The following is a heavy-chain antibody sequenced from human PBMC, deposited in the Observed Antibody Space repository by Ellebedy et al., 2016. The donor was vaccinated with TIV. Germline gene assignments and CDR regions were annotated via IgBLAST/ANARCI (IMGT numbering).Heavy chain of an antibody. D-gene: IGHD3-10*01. CDR1: GDSISNYY. Sequence: MPSETLSLTCPLSGDSISNYYWSWIRQSAEKGLEWTGRIYSSGSTNYNTSLKSRVPMSVDTSTNQFSLRLSSVTAADTAVYYCARMTKVQGVNYYFDYWGQGALVTVSS. V-gene: IGHV4-4*07. CDR2: IYSSGST. CDR3: ARMTKVQGVNYYFDY. J-gene: IGHJ4*02.